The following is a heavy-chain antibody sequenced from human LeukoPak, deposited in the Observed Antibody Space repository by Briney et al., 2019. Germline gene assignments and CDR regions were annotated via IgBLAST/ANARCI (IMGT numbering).Heavy chain of an antibody. D-gene: IGHD4-23*01. J-gene: IGHJ5*02. CDR1: GYTFTGYY. Sequence: ASVEVSCKASGYTFTGYYMHWVRQAPGQGLEWMGRINPNSGGTNYAQKFQGRVTMTRDTSISTAYMELSRLRSDDTAVYYCARASYGGSQGEYNWFDPWGQGTLVTVSS. CDR3: ARASYGGSQGEYNWFDP. CDR2: INPNSGGT. V-gene: IGHV1-2*06.